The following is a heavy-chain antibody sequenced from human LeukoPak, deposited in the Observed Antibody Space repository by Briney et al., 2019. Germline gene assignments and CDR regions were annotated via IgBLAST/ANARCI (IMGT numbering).Heavy chain of an antibody. Sequence: SETLSLTCAVYGGSFSGYYWSWIRQPPWKWLEWIGEINHSGSTNYNPSLKSRVTISVDTSKNQFSLKLSSVSAAVTAVYYCARRPLRYFDWLPAGFDYWGQGTLVTVSS. CDR2: INHSGST. V-gene: IGHV4-34*01. D-gene: IGHD3-9*01. CDR1: GGSFSGYY. J-gene: IGHJ4*02. CDR3: ARRPLRYFDWLPAGFDY.